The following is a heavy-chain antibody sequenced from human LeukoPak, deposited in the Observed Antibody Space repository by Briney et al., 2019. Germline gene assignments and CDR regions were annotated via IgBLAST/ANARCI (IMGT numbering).Heavy chain of an antibody. J-gene: IGHJ4*02. D-gene: IGHD5-24*01. Sequence: GGSLRLSCAASGFTFSSYGMHWVRQAPGKGLEWVAVISYDGSNKYYADSVKGRFTISRDNSKNTLYLQMNSLRAEDTAVYYCAKELTAEMATTFDYWGQGTLVTVSS. CDR1: GFTFSSYG. CDR3: AKELTAEMATTFDY. V-gene: IGHV3-30*18. CDR2: ISYDGSNK.